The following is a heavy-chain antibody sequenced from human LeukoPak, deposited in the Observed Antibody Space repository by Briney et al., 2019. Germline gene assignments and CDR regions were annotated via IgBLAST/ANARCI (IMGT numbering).Heavy chain of an antibody. CDR2: IYSGGST. V-gene: IGHV3-53*01. J-gene: IGHJ6*03. CDR3: ARVRGSGSYYPYYYYMDV. Sequence: GGSLRLSCTASGFNVSSKYMNWVRQAPGKGLEWVAVIYSGGSTHYADSVKGRITVSRDNSKNTLYLQMNSLRAEDTAVYYCARVRGSGSYYPYYYYMDVWGKGTTVTISS. CDR1: GFNVSSKY. D-gene: IGHD3-10*01.